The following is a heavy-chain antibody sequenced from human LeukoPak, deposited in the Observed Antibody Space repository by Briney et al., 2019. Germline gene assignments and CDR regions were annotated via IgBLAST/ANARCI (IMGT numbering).Heavy chain of an antibody. J-gene: IGHJ4*02. Sequence: SETLSLTCTVSGDSIISSSYYWDWIRQPPGEGLEWIGSIYYTGNKYTNPSLEGRLTISIDTSRNHFSLKLRSVTAADTAVYYCARLTLGLYDSSGYFDYWGQGSPVTVSS. D-gene: IGHD3-22*01. CDR1: GDSIISSSYY. V-gene: IGHV4-39*02. CDR3: ARLTLGLYDSSGYFDY. CDR2: IYYTGNK.